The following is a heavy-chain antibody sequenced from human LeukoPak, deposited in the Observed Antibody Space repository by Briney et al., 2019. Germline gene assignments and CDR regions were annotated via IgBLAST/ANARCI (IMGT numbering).Heavy chain of an antibody. V-gene: IGHV3-33*01. D-gene: IGHD3-10*01. CDR1: GFTFSSYG. CDR2: IWYDGSNK. J-gene: IGHJ4*02. Sequence: GGSLRLSCAASGFTFSSYGMHWVRQAPGKGLEWVAVIWYDGSNKYYADSVKGRFTISRDNSKNTLYLQMNSLRAEDTAVHCCATSSGYGSGSYSYFDYWGQGTLVTVSS. CDR3: ATSSGYGSGSYSYFDY.